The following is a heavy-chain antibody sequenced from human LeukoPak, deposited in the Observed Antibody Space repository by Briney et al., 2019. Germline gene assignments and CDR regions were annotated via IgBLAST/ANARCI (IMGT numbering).Heavy chain of an antibody. CDR2: ISSSSSTI. CDR1: GFTFSSYS. CDR3: AKGGDALRFLEWLYYMDV. Sequence: GGSLRLSCAASGFTFSSYSMNWVRQAPGKGLEWVSYISSSSSTIYYADSVKGRFTISRDNAKNSLYLQMNSLRAEDTAVYYCAKGGDALRFLEWLYYMDVWGKGTTVTVSS. D-gene: IGHD3-3*01. J-gene: IGHJ6*03. V-gene: IGHV3-48*04.